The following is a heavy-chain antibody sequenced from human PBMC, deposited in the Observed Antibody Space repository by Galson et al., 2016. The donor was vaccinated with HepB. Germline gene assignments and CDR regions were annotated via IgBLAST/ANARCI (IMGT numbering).Heavy chain of an antibody. CDR3: ARDSTFGGNIADYFDY. D-gene: IGHD3-16*02. CDR2: IKQDGSEK. J-gene: IGHJ4*02. CDR1: GFTFSRNW. Sequence: SLRLSCAASGFTFSRNWMSWVRQAPGKGLEWVANIKQDGSEKYYVDSVKGRFIISRDNAKNSLYLEMNSLRAEDTAVYYCARDSTFGGNIADYFDYWGQGILVTVSS. V-gene: IGHV3-7*03.